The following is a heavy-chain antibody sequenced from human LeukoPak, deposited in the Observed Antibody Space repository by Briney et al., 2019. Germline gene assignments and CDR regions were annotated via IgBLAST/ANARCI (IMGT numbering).Heavy chain of an antibody. CDR1: GGSISSSRYY. CDR2: MYHSGNT. CDR3: ARHAMVAAPIAY. Sequence: SETLSLTCIVSGGSISSSRYYCGWIRQPPGKGLKWIGSMYHSGNTYYNPSLKSRVIISVDTSKNQFSLKLSSVTAADTAVYYCARHAMVAAPIAYWGQGTLVTVSS. D-gene: IGHD2-15*01. J-gene: IGHJ4*02. V-gene: IGHV4-39*01.